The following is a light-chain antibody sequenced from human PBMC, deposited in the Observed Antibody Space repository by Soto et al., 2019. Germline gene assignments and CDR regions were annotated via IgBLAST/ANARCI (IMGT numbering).Light chain of an antibody. CDR3: KQYKEWPPFT. J-gene: IGKJ5*01. CDR2: GAS. V-gene: IGKV3-15*01. CDR1: PSVSNN. Sequence: EIVMTQSPATLSVSPGDTAPLSCRASPSVSNNVAWYQQKPGQAPRLLILGASTRATGIPARFSGSGSGTEFTLSISSLQSQDFAVYYGKQYKEWPPFTFGQGTRLEIK.